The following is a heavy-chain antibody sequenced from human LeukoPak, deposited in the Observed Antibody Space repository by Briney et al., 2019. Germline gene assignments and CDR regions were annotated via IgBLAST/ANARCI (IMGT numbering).Heavy chain of an antibody. V-gene: IGHV4-34*01. D-gene: IGHD3-3*01. CDR1: GFTFGDHG. CDR2: INHSGST. J-gene: IGHJ6*02. CDR3: ARGYYDFWSGYLHYYYYGMDV. Sequence: GSLRLSCTASGFTFGDHGLNWFRQPPGKGLEWIGEINHSGSTNYNLSLKSRVTISVDTSKNQFSLKLSSVTAADTAVYYCARGYYDFWSGYLHYYYYGMDVWGQGTTVTVSS.